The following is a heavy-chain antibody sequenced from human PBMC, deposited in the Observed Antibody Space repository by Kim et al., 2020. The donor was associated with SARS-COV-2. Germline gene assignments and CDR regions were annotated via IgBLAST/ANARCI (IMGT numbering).Heavy chain of an antibody. V-gene: IGHV3-11*04. Sequence: GGSLRLSCAASGFTFSDYYMSWIRQAPGKGLEWVSYISSSGSTIYYADSVKGRFTTSMDNAKNSLYLQMDSLRAEDTAVYYCAGYVSGSYYKGWYFDYWGQGTLVTVSS. CDR3: AGYVSGSYYKGWYFDY. CDR2: ISSSGSTI. J-gene: IGHJ4*02. D-gene: IGHD3-10*01. CDR1: GFTFSDYY.